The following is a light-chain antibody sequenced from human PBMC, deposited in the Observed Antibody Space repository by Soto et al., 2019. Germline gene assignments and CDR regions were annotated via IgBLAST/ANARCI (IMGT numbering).Light chain of an antibody. CDR3: QQYGGSPWT. Sequence: EIVLTQSPGTLSLSPGERATLSCRASQSVSNNYLAWYQQKPGQAPRLLIYGASNRATGIPDRFSGSGSGTDFTLTISRLEPEDFAMYYCQQYGGSPWTFGQGTKVDIK. V-gene: IGKV3-20*01. J-gene: IGKJ1*01. CDR2: GAS. CDR1: QSVSNNY.